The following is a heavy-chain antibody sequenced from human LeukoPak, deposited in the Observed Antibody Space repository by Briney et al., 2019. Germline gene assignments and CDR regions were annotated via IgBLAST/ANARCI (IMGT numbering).Heavy chain of an antibody. CDR1: GFAFSTYG. D-gene: IGHD7-27*01. CDR3: ARVDGGSTGILHT. J-gene: IGHJ5*02. Sequence: GGSLRLSCAASGFAFSTYGMHWVRQSPGKGLEWMAVIWYDGSEKYYADSVKGRFTISRDNSKNTLYLQMNSLRGEDTAVYYCARVDGGSTGILHTWGQGTLVTVSS. CDR2: IWYDGSEK. V-gene: IGHV3-33*01.